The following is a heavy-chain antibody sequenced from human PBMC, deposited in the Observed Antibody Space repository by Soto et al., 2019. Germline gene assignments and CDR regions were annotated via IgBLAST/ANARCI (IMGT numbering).Heavy chain of an antibody. J-gene: IGHJ4*02. V-gene: IGHV4-31*03. D-gene: IGHD3-9*01. CDR1: GGSISSGGYY. CDR2: IYYSGST. Sequence: SETLSLTCTVSGGSISSGGYYWSWIRQHPGKGLEWIGYIYYSGSTYYNPSLKSRVTISVDTSKNQFSLKLSSVTAADTAVYYCARDHYDILTGYYYFDYWGQGTLVTVSS. CDR3: ARDHYDILTGYYYFDY.